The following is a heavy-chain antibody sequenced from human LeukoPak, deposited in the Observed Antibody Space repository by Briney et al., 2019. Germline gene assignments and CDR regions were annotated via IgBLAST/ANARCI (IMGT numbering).Heavy chain of an antibody. D-gene: IGHD2-15*01. Sequence: ASVKVSFKASDYTFSNYGYNWVRQAPGQGLEWMGWISAYNGDTNYAQKFQGRLTMTTDASTRTAYMELKSLRSDDTAVYYCAREGSCSGGSCRLDYWGQGTLVTVSS. V-gene: IGHV1-18*01. J-gene: IGHJ4*02. CDR3: AREGSCSGGSCRLDY. CDR2: ISAYNGDT. CDR1: DYTFSNYG.